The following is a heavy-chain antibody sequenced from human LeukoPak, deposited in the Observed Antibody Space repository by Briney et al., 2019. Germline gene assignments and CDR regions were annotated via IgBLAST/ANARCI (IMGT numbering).Heavy chain of an antibody. CDR3: ARASVVPAAMNAHNWFDP. D-gene: IGHD2-2*01. J-gene: IGHJ5*02. Sequence: ASVKISCKASGYTFTGYYMHWVRQAPGQGLEGMGCINHDSGGTNYALKFQGRVTMTRDTSISTAYMELSRLRSDDTAVYYCARASVVPAAMNAHNWFDPWGQGTLVTVSS. CDR2: INHDSGGT. CDR1: GYTFTGYY. V-gene: IGHV1-2*02.